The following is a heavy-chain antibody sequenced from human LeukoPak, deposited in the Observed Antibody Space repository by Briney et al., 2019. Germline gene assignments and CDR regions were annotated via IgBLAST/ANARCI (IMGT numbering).Heavy chain of an antibody. CDR3: AKVGVGSSWYYFDY. V-gene: IGHV3-23*01. CDR1: GFTFSSYA. D-gene: IGHD6-13*01. CDR2: VTGSGGST. Sequence: GGSLRLSCAASGFTFSSYAMSWVRQAPGKGLEWVSAVTGSGGSTYYADSVKGRFTVSRDNSKTMLSLRMNSLRAEDTAVYYCAKVGVGSSWYYFDYWGQGTLVTVSS. J-gene: IGHJ4*02.